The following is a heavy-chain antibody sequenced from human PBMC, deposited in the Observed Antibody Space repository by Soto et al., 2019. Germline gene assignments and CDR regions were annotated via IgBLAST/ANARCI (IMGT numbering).Heavy chain of an antibody. CDR2: IKSKTDGGTT. D-gene: IGHD2-21*01. Sequence: EVQLVESGGGLVKPGGSLRLSCAGSGFAVTNAWMNWVRQAPGKGLEWVGRIKSKTDGGTTDYAAPVKGRFTISRDDSKDTLYLQINSLKTEDTAVYYCTTREVTLFFFDYWGQGILVTVSS. J-gene: IGHJ4*02. CDR1: GFAVTNAW. V-gene: IGHV3-15*07. CDR3: TTREVTLFFFDY.